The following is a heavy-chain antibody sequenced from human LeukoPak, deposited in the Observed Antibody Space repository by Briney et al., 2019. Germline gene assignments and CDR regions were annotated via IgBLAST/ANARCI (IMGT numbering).Heavy chain of an antibody. Sequence: KPSETLSLTCTVSNGSISSFYWTWIRQPPGTGLEWIGYIYYTGTTDYNPSLKSRVTISVDTSKNQFSLKLSSVTAADTAVYYCARGYGRYFDYWGQGTLVTVSS. CDR3: ARGYGRYFDY. J-gene: IGHJ4*02. D-gene: IGHD5-18*01. CDR1: NGSISSFY. CDR2: IYYTGTT. V-gene: IGHV4-59*01.